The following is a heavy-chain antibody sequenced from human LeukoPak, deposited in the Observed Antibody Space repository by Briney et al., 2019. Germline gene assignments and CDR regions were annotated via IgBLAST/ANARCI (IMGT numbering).Heavy chain of an antibody. Sequence: GGSLRLSCAASGFTFSSYAMHWVRQAPGKGLEWVAVISYDGSNKYYADSVKGRITISRDNSKNTLYLQMNSLRAEDTAVYYCAREAEYCSSTSCPFDYWGQGTLVTVSS. J-gene: IGHJ4*02. CDR3: AREAEYCSSTSCPFDY. V-gene: IGHV3-30*04. CDR2: ISYDGSNK. CDR1: GFTFSSYA. D-gene: IGHD2-2*01.